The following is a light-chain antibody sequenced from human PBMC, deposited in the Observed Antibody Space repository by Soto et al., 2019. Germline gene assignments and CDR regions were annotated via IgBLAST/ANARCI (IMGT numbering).Light chain of an antibody. Sequence: QSALTQPASVSGSPGQSITLSCTGTSSDIGGYDYVSWYQRHPGKAPHLMISEVSNRPSGVSNRFSGSKSGNTASLTISGLQADDEADYYCSSYTDSSAFVVFXTGTKVTVL. CDR2: EVS. V-gene: IGLV2-14*01. CDR3: SSYTDSSAFVV. J-gene: IGLJ1*01. CDR1: SSDIGGYDY.